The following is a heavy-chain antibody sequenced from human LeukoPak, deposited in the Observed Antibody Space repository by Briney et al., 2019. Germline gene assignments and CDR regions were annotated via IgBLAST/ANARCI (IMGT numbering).Heavy chain of an antibody. Sequence: ASVKVSCKASGGTFSSYAISWVRQAPGQGLEWMGRIIPILGIANYARKFQGRVTITADKSTSTAYMELSSLRSEDTAVYYCARGYCSGGSCYSGTPGLFDYWGQGTLVTVSS. J-gene: IGHJ4*02. CDR1: GGTFSSYA. CDR3: ARGYCSGGSCYSGTPGLFDY. CDR2: IIPILGIA. D-gene: IGHD2-15*01. V-gene: IGHV1-69*04.